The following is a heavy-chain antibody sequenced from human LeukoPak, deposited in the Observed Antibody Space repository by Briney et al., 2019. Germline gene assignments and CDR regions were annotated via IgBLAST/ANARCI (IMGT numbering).Heavy chain of an antibody. CDR3: AKDLYGSGSSPDY. CDR2: ISGSGGST. D-gene: IGHD3-10*01. CDR1: GFTFSSYA. V-gene: IGHV3-23*01. Sequence: GGSLRLSCAASGFTFSSYAMSWVRQAPGKGLEWVSDISGSGGSTYYADSVKGRFTISRDNSKNTLYLQMNSLRAEDTAVYYCAKDLYGSGSSPDYWGQGTLVTVSS. J-gene: IGHJ4*02.